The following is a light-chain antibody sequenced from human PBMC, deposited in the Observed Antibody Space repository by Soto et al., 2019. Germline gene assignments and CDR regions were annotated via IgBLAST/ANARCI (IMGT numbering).Light chain of an antibody. J-gene: IGLJ1*01. CDR2: DVS. V-gene: IGLV2-14*01. CDR3: SSYTSSSTEV. Sequence: ALTQPASVSGSPGQSITISCTGTSSDVGGYNYVSWYQQHPGKAPKLMIYDVSNRPSGVSNRFSGSKSGNTASLTISGLQAEDEADYYCSSYTSSSTEVFGTGTKLTVL. CDR1: SSDVGGYNY.